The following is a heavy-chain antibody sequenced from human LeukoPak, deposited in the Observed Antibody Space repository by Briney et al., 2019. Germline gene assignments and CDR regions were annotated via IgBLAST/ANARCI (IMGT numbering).Heavy chain of an antibody. V-gene: IGHV3-30*02. CDR2: IWYDGSKK. CDR3: AKGENV. D-gene: IGHD1-26*01. CDR1: GFTFSSYG. J-gene: IGHJ6*04. Sequence: GGSLRLSCAASGFTFSSYGMHWVRQAPGKGLEWVAFIWYDGSKKYYADSVKGRFTISRDDSKNTLYLQMNSLRAEDTAVYYCAKGENVWGNGTTVTVSS.